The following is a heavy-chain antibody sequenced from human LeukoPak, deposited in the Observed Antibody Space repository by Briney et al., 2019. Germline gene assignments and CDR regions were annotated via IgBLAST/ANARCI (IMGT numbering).Heavy chain of an antibody. CDR2: ISGSGGST. D-gene: IGHD6-13*01. Sequence: GGSLRLSCVASGFTFSSYAMSWVRQAPGKGLEWVSAISGSGGSTYYADSVKGRFTISRDNSKNTLYLQMNSLRAEDTAVYYRAKDPSFSIAAAGTDYWGQGTLVTVSS. V-gene: IGHV3-23*01. CDR3: AKDPSFSIAAAGTDY. J-gene: IGHJ4*02. CDR1: GFTFSSYA.